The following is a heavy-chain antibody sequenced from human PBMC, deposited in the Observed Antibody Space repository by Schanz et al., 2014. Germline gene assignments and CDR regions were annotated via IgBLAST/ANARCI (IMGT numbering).Heavy chain of an antibody. CDR2: LSEGGGGT. D-gene: IGHD5-12*01. CDR3: ARKVVATIGGYYDN. J-gene: IGHJ4*02. CDR1: GFTFSSYG. Sequence: EVQLVESGGGLVQPGGSLRLSCSASGFTFSSYGMHWVRQAPGKGLEWVSALSEGGGGTHYADSVRGRFTISSDSSKNTLYLQMNSLRAEDTAVYYCARKVVATIGGYYDNWGQGTLVIVSS. V-gene: IGHV3-23*04.